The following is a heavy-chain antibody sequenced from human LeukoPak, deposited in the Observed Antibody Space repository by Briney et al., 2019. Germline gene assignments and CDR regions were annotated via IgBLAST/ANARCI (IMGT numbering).Heavy chain of an antibody. CDR1: GFTFSSYG. CDR3: AKDVWEPQKHAFDI. V-gene: IGHV3-30*18. J-gene: IGHJ3*02. D-gene: IGHD1-26*01. CDR2: ISYDGSNK. Sequence: PGRSLRLSCAASGFTFSSYGMHWVRQAPGKGLEWVAVISYDGSNKYYADSVKGRFTISRDNSKNTLYLQMNSLRAEDTAVYYCAKDVWEPQKHAFDIWGQGTMVTVSS.